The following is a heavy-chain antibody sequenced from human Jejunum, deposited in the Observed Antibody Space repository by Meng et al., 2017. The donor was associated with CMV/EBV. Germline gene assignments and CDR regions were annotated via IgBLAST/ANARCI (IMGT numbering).Heavy chain of an antibody. CDR1: TFNTSA. D-gene: IGHD1-26*01. CDR3: VREGATGGDTGGDFDY. J-gene: IGHJ4*02. V-gene: IGHV3-30*01. CDR2: ISYGGANR. Sequence: TFNTSAMHWVRPAPGGVLEWVAIISYGGANRYYAESVKGRFTISRDNSKNTVYLQMNSLRAEDTAVYYCVREGATGGDTGGDFDYWGQGTRVTVSS.